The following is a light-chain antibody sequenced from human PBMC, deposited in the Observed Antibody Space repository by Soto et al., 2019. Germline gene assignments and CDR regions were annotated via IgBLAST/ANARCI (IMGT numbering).Light chain of an antibody. V-gene: IGKV3-20*01. J-gene: IGKJ2*01. CDR1: QSGSSRY. CDR3: QQYSSSPYT. Sequence: EIVGTQSPGTLSLSPGERATLSCRASQSGSSRYLAWYQQKHGQAPSLLIYVASNRDTGIPDRFSGMGSGTDLTFTISRLEPEGFAVYYCQQYSSSPYTFGQGTKLEI. CDR2: VAS.